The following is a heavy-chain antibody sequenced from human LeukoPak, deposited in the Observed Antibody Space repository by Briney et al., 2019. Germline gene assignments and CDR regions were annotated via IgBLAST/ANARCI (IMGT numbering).Heavy chain of an antibody. CDR1: GFTFSTYA. J-gene: IGHJ2*01. CDR3: ARDEPYCSGGSCYPNWYFDL. D-gene: IGHD2-15*01. CDR2: ITYDGSSE. V-gene: IGHV3-30-3*01. Sequence: GGSLRLSCAASGFTFSTYALHWVRQAPGKGLECVAFITYDGSSEYYADSVKGRFTISRDNSKHTMYLQMNSLRAEDTAVYYCARDEPYCSGGSCYPNWYFDLWGRGTLVTVSS.